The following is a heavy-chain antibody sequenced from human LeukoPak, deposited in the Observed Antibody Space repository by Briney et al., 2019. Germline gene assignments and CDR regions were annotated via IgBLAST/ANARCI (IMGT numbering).Heavy chain of an antibody. D-gene: IGHD5-18*01. Sequence: GGSLRLSCAASGFTISSYAMSWVRQAPGKGLEWVSAISGSGGSTYYAASVKGRFTISRDNSKNTLYLQMNSLRAEDTAVYYCGKVGDTAMGHFYYWGQGTLVSVSS. CDR3: GKVGDTAMGHFYY. CDR1: GFTISSYA. J-gene: IGHJ4*02. CDR2: ISGSGGST. V-gene: IGHV3-23*01.